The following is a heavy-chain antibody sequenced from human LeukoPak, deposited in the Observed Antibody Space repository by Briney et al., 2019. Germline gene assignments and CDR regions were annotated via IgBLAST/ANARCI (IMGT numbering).Heavy chain of an antibody. J-gene: IGHJ3*02. Sequence: SGPTLVKPTQTLTLTCTFSGFSLSTSGVGVGWIRQPPGKALEWLALIYWNDDKRYSPSLKSRLTITKDTSKNQVVLTMTNMDPVDTATYYCAHRGSQQQLVWGNAFDIWGQGTMVTVSS. CDR2: IYWNDDK. CDR1: GFSLSTSGVG. D-gene: IGHD6-13*01. V-gene: IGHV2-5*01. CDR3: AHRGSQQQLVWGNAFDI.